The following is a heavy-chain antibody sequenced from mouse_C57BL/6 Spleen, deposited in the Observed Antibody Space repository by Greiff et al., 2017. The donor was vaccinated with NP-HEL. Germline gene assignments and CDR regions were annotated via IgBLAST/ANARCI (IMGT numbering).Heavy chain of an antibody. J-gene: IGHJ2*01. CDR3: ARGPYDYPYYFDY. CDR2: IYPGDGDT. CDR1: GYAFSSYW. Sequence: VQLQQSGAELVKPGAPVKISCKASGYAFSSYWMNWVKQRPGKGLEWIGQIYPGDGDTNYNGKFKGKATLTADKSSSTAYMQLSSLTSEDSAVYFCARGPYDYPYYFDYWGQGTTLTVSS. D-gene: IGHD2-4*01. V-gene: IGHV1-80*01.